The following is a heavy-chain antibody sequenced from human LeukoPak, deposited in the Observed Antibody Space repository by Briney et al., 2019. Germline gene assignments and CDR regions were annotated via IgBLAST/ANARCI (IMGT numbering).Heavy chain of an antibody. J-gene: IGHJ4*02. V-gene: IGHV3-23*01. CDR3: GKELVTMQEVY. CDR1: GFTFSRVG. D-gene: IGHD4/OR15-4a*01. CDR2: ISSNSDTH. Sequence: GSLRPPSSSSGFTFSRVGLSWVRQAPGKGLEWVSAISSNSDTHLYADSVKGRFTVSRDNSKNTVYLQLNSLTAEDTAVYNCGKELVTMQEVYWGKGPLVTVSS.